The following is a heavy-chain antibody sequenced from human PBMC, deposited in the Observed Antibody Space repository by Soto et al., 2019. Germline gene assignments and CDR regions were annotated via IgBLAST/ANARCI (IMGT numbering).Heavy chain of an antibody. CDR1: GASFSGHY. J-gene: IGHJ4*02. V-gene: IGHV4-34*02. CDR3: ARGVEMAATYFDH. CDR2: INNSGTT. Sequence: QVQLQQWGAGLLKSSETLSLTCAFYGASFSGHYWSWIRQAPGKGLEWIGEINNSGTTNYNPSLKSRVTISADTAKNQFSLRLSSVTAADTAVYFCARGVEMAATYFDHWGQGTLVSVSS. D-gene: IGHD2-15*01.